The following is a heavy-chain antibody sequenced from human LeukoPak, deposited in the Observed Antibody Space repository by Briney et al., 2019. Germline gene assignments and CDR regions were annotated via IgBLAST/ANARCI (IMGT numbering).Heavy chain of an antibody. D-gene: IGHD3-22*01. CDR2: INHSGST. CDR3: ARGSVRWLPRKKHGNAFDI. J-gene: IGHJ3*02. Sequence: MASETLSLTCAVYGGSFSGYYWSWIRQPPGKGLEWIGEINHSGSTNYNPSLKSRVTISVDTSKNQFSLKLSSVTAADTAVYYCARGSVRWLPRKKHGNAFDIWGQGTMVTVSS. CDR1: GGSFSGYY. V-gene: IGHV4-34*01.